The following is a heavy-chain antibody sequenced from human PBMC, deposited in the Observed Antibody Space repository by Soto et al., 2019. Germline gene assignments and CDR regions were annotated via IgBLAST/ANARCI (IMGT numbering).Heavy chain of an antibody. CDR3: ARDGYDSSGYYPEYFQH. CDR1: GFAFSSYA. CDR2: ISGSGGST. D-gene: IGHD3-22*01. J-gene: IGHJ1*01. Sequence: GGSLRLSCAASGFAFSSYAISWVRQAPGKGLEWVSAISGSGGSTHYADSVKGRFTISRDNSKNTLYLQMNSLRAEDTAVYYCARDGYDSSGYYPEYFQHWGQGTLVTVSS. V-gene: IGHV3-23*01.